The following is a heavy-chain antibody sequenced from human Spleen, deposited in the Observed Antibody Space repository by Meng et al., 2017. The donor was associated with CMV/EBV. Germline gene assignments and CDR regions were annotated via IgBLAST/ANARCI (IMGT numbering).Heavy chain of an antibody. J-gene: IGHJ4*02. V-gene: IGHV4-61*10. CDR1: GSSVNSDSNR. CDR3: AGLMVGNGGRGH. CDR2: TVSSEGN. D-gene: IGHD2-8*01. Sequence: GSSVNSDSNRGDSIRQSAGKGLEWIGETVSSEGNNYNPSLKSRIDISIDTSKNQLSLNLTSATAADTALYYCAGLMVGNGGRGHWGQGTLVTVSS.